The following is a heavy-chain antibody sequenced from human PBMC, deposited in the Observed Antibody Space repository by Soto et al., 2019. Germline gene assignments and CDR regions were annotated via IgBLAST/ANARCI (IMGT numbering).Heavy chain of an antibody. D-gene: IGHD3-3*01. CDR1: GGSISSGGYY. Sequence: LCGGSISSGGYYWSWIRQHPGKGLEWIGYIYYSGSTYYNPSLKSRVTISVDTSKNQFSLKLSSVTAADTAVYYCARVQYDFWKGSYYYYGMDVWGQGTTVTVSS. V-gene: IGHV4-31*02. CDR2: IYYSGST. J-gene: IGHJ6*02. CDR3: ARVQYDFWKGSYYYYGMDV.